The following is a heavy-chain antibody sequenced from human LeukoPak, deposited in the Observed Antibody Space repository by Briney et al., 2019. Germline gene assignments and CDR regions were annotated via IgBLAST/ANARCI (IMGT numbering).Heavy chain of an antibody. J-gene: IGHJ4*02. Sequence: HGASVKVSCKASGLPLTHHYLHWVRLAPGHGLEFVGMISPSGDSPTYTQKFQGRVTLTRDMSTSTVYMELTNLGSEDTAVYFCARLPTGSSPADYWGQGALVTVSS. CDR2: ISPSGDSP. D-gene: IGHD1-26*01. CDR1: GLPLTHHY. V-gene: IGHV1-46*01. CDR3: ARLPTGSSPADY.